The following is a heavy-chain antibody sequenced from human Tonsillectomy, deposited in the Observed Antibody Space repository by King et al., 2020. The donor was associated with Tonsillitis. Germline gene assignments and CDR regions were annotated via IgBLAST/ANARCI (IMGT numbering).Heavy chain of an antibody. CDR1: GFTFSNAW. D-gene: IGHD4-23*01. Sequence: VQLMESGGGLVKPGGSLRLSCAASGFTFSNAWMSWVRQAPGKGLEWVGRIKSKTDGGTTDYAAPVKGRFTISRDDSKNTLYLQMNSLKTEDTAVYYCTTRLTTVVKVSTQNAFDIWGQGTMVTVSS. V-gene: IGHV3-15*01. CDR3: TTRLTTVVKVSTQNAFDI. CDR2: IKSKTDGGTT. J-gene: IGHJ3*02.